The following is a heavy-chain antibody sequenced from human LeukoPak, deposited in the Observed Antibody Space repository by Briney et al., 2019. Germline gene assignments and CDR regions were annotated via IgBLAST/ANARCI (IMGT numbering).Heavy chain of an antibody. V-gene: IGHV3-48*01. CDR3: AREINYYDSSGYYYRYYYYYGMDV. D-gene: IGHD3-22*01. CDR1: GFTFSSYS. J-gene: IGHJ6*02. CDR2: ISSSSSTI. Sequence: GGSLRLSCAASGFTFSSYSMNWVRQAPGQGLEWVSYISSSSSTIYYADSVKGRFTISRDNAKNSLYLQMNSLRAEDTAVYYCAREINYYDSSGYYYRYYYYYGMDVWGQGTTVTVSS.